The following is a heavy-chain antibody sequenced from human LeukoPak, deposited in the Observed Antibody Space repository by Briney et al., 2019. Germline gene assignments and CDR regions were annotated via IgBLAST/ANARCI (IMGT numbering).Heavy chain of an antibody. CDR2: FDPEDGET. J-gene: IGHJ6*03. Sequence: ASVKVSCKVSGYTLTELSMHWVRQAPGKGLEWMGGFDPEDGETIYAQKFQGRVTMTEDTSTDTAYMELSSLRSEDTAVYYCATGFMGAVAGPTGARGVDYYYYYMDVWGKGTTVTVSS. CDR1: GYTLTELS. CDR3: ATGFMGAVAGPTGARGVDYYYYYMDV. V-gene: IGHV1-24*01. D-gene: IGHD6-19*01.